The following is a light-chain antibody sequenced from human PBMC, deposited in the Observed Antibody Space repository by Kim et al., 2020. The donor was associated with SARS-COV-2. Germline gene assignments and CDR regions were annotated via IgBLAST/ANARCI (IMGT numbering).Light chain of an antibody. CDR2: EVT. CDR1: ISNVVGYNP. Sequence: GAALPTYLTGTISNVVGYNPGSWCQQPPGKAPKLMIYEVTKRPSGVPDRFSGSKSGNTASLTVSGLQAEDEADYYCSSYAGRKSTVFGTGTKVTVL. V-gene: IGLV2-8*01. J-gene: IGLJ1*01. CDR3: SSYAGRKSTV.